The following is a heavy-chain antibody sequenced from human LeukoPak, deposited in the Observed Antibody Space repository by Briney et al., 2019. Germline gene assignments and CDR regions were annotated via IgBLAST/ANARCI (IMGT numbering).Heavy chain of an antibody. J-gene: IGHJ4*02. CDR2: IWYDGTNK. CDR1: GFTFYTYG. CDR3: ARDQIVATILDY. Sequence: GSLRLSCAASGFTFYTYGMHWVRQAPGKGLEWAAVIWYDGTNKYYADSVKGRFTISRDNSKNTLYLQMNSLRAEDTAVYYCARDQIVATILDYWGQGTLVTVSS. D-gene: IGHD5-12*01. V-gene: IGHV3-33*01.